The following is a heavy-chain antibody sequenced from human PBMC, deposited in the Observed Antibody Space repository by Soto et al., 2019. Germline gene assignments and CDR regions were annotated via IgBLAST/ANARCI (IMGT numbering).Heavy chain of an antibody. D-gene: IGHD2-2*03. CDR3: ARLNGYFVSTNCHGYYGMHV. J-gene: IGHJ6*02. CDR2: IYSSENT. V-gene: IGHV4-39*01. Sequence: SETVSLTCTVSGGSVSSNSYSWGWIRQSPGKGLEWIGTIYSSENTYYNPSLLSRVTISVDTSKNEFSLRLSSVTAADTAVYYCARLNGYFVSTNCHGYYGMHVSCPGTTVTVSS. CDR1: GGSVSSNSYS.